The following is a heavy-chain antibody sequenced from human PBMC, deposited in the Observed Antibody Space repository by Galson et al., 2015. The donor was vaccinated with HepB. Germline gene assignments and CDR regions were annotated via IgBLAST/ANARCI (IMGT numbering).Heavy chain of an antibody. CDR2: IYTTGNT. Sequence: SLRLSCAASEFTVSSNYMSWVRQAPGKGLEWVSVIYTTGNTNYADSVKGRFTISRDNSKNTLYLQMNSLRAEDTAVYYCARDPPNYYYYGMDVWGQGTTVTVSS. J-gene: IGHJ6*02. CDR3: ARDPPNYYYYGMDV. V-gene: IGHV3-66*01. CDR1: EFTVSSNY.